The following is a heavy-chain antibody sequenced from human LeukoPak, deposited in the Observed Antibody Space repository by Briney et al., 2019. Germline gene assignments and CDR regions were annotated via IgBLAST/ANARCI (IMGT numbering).Heavy chain of an antibody. CDR2: INPSAGTT. CDR3: ARGKSSIWPVGLCMDV. J-gene: IGHJ6*02. V-gene: IGHV1-46*01. Sequence: ASVKVSCKASGYTFTSYYMHWVRQAPGQGLEWMGLINPSAGTTTYAQKFQGRVTVTRDTSTSTDYMDLSSLKSEDTAVYYCARGKSSIWPVGLCMDVWGQGTTVTVSS. CDR1: GYTFTSYY. D-gene: IGHD6-13*01.